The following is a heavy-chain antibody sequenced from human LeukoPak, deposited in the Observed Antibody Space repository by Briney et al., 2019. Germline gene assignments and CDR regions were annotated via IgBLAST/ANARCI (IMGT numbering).Heavy chain of an antibody. J-gene: IGHJ4*02. V-gene: IGHV3-30*18. CDR1: GFXFXXXX. CDR2: ISXDGSNK. D-gene: IGHD1-1*01. CDR3: AKDHGERLWIDY. Sequence: PGRSLRVSCAXSGFXFXXXXXXXXXXXXXXXXXXVXVISXDGSNKHYAXSVKGXFTISXXXXNNTLYLQMNSLRAEDTAVYYCAKDHGERLWIDYWGQGTLVTVSS.